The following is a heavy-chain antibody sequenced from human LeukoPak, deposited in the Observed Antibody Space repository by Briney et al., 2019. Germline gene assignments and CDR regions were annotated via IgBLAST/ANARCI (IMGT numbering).Heavy chain of an antibody. CDR3: AKGRGNGRRVIVTFDY. J-gene: IGHJ4*02. Sequence: GGSLRLSCAASGFTFSSYAMSWVRQAPGKGLEWVSAISGSGGSTYYADSVKGRFTISRDNSKNTLYLQMNSLRAEDTAVYYCAKGRGNGRRVIVTFDYWGQGTLVTVSS. D-gene: IGHD3-16*02. CDR2: ISGSGGST. CDR1: GFTFSSYA. V-gene: IGHV3-23*01.